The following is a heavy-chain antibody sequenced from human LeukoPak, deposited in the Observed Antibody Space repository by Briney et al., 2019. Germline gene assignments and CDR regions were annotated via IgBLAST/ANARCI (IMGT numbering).Heavy chain of an antibody. CDR1: GFTVSSNY. Sequence: AGGSLRLSCTASGFTVSSNYMSWVRQAPGKGLEWVSVIYSGGSTYYADSVKGRFTISRDNSKNTLYLQMGSLRAEDTAVYYCARATFWSGYQRDSWYMDVWGKGTTATVSS. CDR2: IYSGGST. CDR3: ARATFWSGYQRDSWYMDV. J-gene: IGHJ6*03. V-gene: IGHV3-66*02. D-gene: IGHD3-3*01.